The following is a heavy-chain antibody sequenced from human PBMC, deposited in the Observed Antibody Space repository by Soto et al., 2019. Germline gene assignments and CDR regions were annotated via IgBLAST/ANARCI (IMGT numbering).Heavy chain of an antibody. Sequence: SETLSLTCAVYGGSFSGYYWSWIRQPPGKGLEWIGEINHSGSTNYNPSLKSRVTISVDTSKNQFSLKLSSVTAADTAVYYCARGGDGSYYFDYWGQETLVTVSS. D-gene: IGHD1-26*01. CDR2: INHSGST. V-gene: IGHV4-34*01. J-gene: IGHJ4*02. CDR1: GGSFSGYY. CDR3: ARGGDGSYYFDY.